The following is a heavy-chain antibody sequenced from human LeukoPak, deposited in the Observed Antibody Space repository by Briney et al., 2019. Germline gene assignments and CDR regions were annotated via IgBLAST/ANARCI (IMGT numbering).Heavy chain of an antibody. D-gene: IGHD6-19*01. CDR2: ISYSGST. CDR3: ARSRAVAGYVDY. Sequence: SETLSLTCTVSGGSISTYYWSWIRQPPGQGLEWIGYISYSGSTNYNPSLKSRVTISVDTSKNHFSLKLTSVTAADTAMYYCARSRAVAGYVDYWGQGTLVTASS. J-gene: IGHJ4*02. CDR1: GGSISTYY. V-gene: IGHV4-59*01.